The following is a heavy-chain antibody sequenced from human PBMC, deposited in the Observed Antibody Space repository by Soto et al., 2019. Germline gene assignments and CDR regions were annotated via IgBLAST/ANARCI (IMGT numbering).Heavy chain of an antibody. Sequence: QAQLVQSGAEVKKPGASVKVSCKASGYRFTSYGISWVRQAPGQGLEWLGWISAYDGNTNYAQILQGRVYMTTDPSTNTASMQLRSLRSDDTAMYYCARGGYYDSSGSRNYYYYCMNVWGQGTTVTVSS. CDR2: ISAYDGNT. CDR3: ARGGYYDSSGSRNYYYYCMNV. D-gene: IGHD3-22*01. V-gene: IGHV1-18*01. J-gene: IGHJ6*02. CDR1: GYRFTSYG.